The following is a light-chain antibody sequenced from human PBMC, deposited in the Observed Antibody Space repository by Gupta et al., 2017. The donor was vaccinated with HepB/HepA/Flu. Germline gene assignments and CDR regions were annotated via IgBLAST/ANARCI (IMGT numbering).Light chain of an antibody. CDR2: DVS. CDR1: SSDVGGYNY. Sequence: QSALTLPAPVSGSPGQSITISCTGTSSDVGGYNYVSWYQQHPGKALKLIIYDVSNRPSGVSNRFSGSKSANTASLTSSGLEAEDDSYYYCSSYTSSSLVFGGGTKLTVL. V-gene: IGLV2-14*03. CDR3: SSYTSSSLV. J-gene: IGLJ2*01.